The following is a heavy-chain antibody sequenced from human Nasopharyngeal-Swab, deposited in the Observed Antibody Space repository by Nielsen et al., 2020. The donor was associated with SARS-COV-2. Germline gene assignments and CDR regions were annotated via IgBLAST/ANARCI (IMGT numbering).Heavy chain of an antibody. J-gene: IGHJ6*02. V-gene: IGHV3-30*04. CDR3: ARDGLDYDFWSAYCMDV. CDR1: GFTFSTYT. D-gene: IGHD3-3*01. Sequence: GGSLRLSCAASGFTFSTYTMHWVRQAPGKGLEWVAVVSYDGSNKYCADSVKGRFTISRDNAKNSLYLQMNSLRAEDTAVYYCARDGLDYDFWSAYCMDVWGQGTTVTVSS. CDR2: VSYDGSNK.